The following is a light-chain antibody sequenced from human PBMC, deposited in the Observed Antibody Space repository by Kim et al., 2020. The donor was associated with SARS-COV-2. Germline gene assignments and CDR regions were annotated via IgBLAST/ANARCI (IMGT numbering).Light chain of an antibody. CDR1: TVDVGCYNS. Sequence: GQSVTISSTGTTVDVGCYNSVSWYQQHPGKAPKLMINDVSQRPSGVPGRFSGSKSGNTASLTISGLQAEDEADYFCCSYASSYTLVFGGGTKLTVL. V-gene: IGLV2-11*03. CDR2: DVS. CDR3: CSYASSYTLV. J-gene: IGLJ2*01.